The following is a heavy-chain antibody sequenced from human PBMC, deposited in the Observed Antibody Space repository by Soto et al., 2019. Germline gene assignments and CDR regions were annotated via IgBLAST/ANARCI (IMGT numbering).Heavy chain of an antibody. CDR1: GGSISSGGYY. CDR3: ASKYSSSWYFPGTDSIDYYYGMDV. V-gene: IGHV4-31*03. D-gene: IGHD6-13*01. Sequence: QVQLQESGPGLVKPSQTLSLTCTVSGGSISSGGYYWSWIRQHPGKGLEWIGYIYYSGSTYYNPSLKSRVTISVDTSKNQFSLKLSSVTAADTAVYYCASKYSSSWYFPGTDSIDYYYGMDVWGQGTTVTVSS. J-gene: IGHJ6*02. CDR2: IYYSGST.